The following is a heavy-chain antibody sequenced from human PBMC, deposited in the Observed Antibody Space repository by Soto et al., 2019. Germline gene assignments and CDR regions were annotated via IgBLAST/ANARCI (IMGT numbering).Heavy chain of an antibody. D-gene: IGHD2-2*01. CDR2: ISGSGGRT. J-gene: IGHJ4*02. Sequence: EVQLLESGGGLVQPGGSLRLSCAASGFTFSSYAMHWVRQAPGKGLEWVSVISGSGGRTDYADSVKGRFTISRDSSKNTLYLQMNSLRAEDTAVYYCAKDFGYCSSTSCPFDYWGQGTLVTVSS. CDR3: AKDFGYCSSTSCPFDY. CDR1: GFTFSSYA. V-gene: IGHV3-23*01.